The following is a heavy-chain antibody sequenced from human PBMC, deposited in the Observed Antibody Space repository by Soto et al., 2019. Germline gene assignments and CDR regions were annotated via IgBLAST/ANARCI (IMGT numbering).Heavy chain of an antibody. J-gene: IGHJ4*02. V-gene: IGHV3-23*01. D-gene: IGHD2-2*01. CDR2: ISGSGGST. CDR3: AKDPRSLIVVVPAAMVTYFDY. CDR1: GFTFSSYA. Sequence: EVQLLESGGGLVQPGGSLRLSCAASGFTFSSYAMSWVRQAPGKGLEWVSAISGSGGSTYYADSVKGRFTISRDNSKNTLYLQMNSLRAEDTAVYYCAKDPRSLIVVVPAAMVTYFDYWGQGTLVTVSS.